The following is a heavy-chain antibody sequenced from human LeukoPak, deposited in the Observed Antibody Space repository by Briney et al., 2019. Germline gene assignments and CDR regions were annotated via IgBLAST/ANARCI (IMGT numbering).Heavy chain of an antibody. D-gene: IGHD4-17*01. Sequence: SETLSLTCTVSGGSTSSSNYYWGWIRQPPGKGLEWIGNVYYTGSTYYNPSLKSRVTISVDTSKSQFSLKLSSVTAADTAVYYCARLTYGDQLFDFWGQGTLVTVSS. V-gene: IGHV4-39*01. CDR2: VYYTGST. CDR1: GGSTSSSNYY. CDR3: ARLTYGDQLFDF. J-gene: IGHJ4*02.